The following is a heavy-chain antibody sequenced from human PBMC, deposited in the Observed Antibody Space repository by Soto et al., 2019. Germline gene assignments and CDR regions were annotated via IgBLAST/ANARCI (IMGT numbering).Heavy chain of an antibody. CDR2: INHSGST. D-gene: IGHD3-16*02. V-gene: IGHV4-34*01. CDR1: GGSFSGYY. Sequence: SETLSLTCAVYGGSFSGYYWSWIRQPPGKGLEWIGEINHSGSTNYNPSLKSRVTISVDTSKNQFSLKLSSVTAADTAVYYCARLGRFLDYIWGSYRLRGHFDYWGQGTLVTVSS. J-gene: IGHJ4*02. CDR3: ARLGRFLDYIWGSYRLRGHFDY.